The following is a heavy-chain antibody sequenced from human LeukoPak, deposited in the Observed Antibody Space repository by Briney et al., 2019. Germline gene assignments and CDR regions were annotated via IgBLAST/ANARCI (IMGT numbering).Heavy chain of an antibody. CDR2: IIPIFGTA. Sequence: ASVKVSCKASGGTFSSYAISWVRQALGQGLEWMGGIIPIFGTANYAQKFQGRVTITTDESTSTAYMELSSLRSEDTAVYYCASSALGYSYGSFDYWGQGTLVTVSS. J-gene: IGHJ4*02. CDR1: GGTFSSYA. V-gene: IGHV1-69*05. CDR3: ASSALGYSYGSFDY. D-gene: IGHD5-18*01.